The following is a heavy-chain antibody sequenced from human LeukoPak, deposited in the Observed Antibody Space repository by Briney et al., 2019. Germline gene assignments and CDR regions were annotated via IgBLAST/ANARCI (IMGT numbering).Heavy chain of an antibody. V-gene: IGHV4-34*01. Sequence: SETLSLTCAVYGGSFSGYYWSWIRQPPGKGLEWIGEINHSGSTNYNPSLKSRVTMSVDTSKNQFSLKLSSVTAADTAVYYCARSYYYDSSGYLLGAFDIWGQGTMVTVSS. CDR3: ARSYYYDSSGYLLGAFDI. D-gene: IGHD3-22*01. CDR1: GGSFSGYY. J-gene: IGHJ3*02. CDR2: INHSGST.